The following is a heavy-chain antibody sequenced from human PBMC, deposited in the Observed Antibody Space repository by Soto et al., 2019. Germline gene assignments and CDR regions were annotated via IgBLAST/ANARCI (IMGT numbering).Heavy chain of an antibody. CDR3: AKPPLWFGELRYYYGMDV. CDR2: ISGSGGST. Sequence: GGSLRLSCAASGFTFSSYAMSWVRQAPGKGLEWVSAISGSGGSTYYADSVKGRLTISRDNSKNTLYLQMNSLRAEDTAVYYCAKPPLWFGELRYYYGMDVWGQGTTVTVSS. CDR1: GFTFSSYA. J-gene: IGHJ6*02. D-gene: IGHD3-10*01. V-gene: IGHV3-23*01.